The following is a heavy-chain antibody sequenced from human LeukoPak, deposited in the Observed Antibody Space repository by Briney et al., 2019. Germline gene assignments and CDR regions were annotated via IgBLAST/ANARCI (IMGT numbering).Heavy chain of an antibody. J-gene: IGHJ4*02. D-gene: IGHD2-15*01. Sequence: ASVKVSCKASGYTFTSYAMNWVRQAPGQGLEWMGWINPDSGGSKYAQTFQGRVTMTRDTSISTAYMQLSRLRSDDTAVYYCARFKGGYCSGGSCYNLDYWGQGTLVTVSS. CDR2: INPDSGGS. CDR3: ARFKGGYCSGGSCYNLDY. CDR1: GYTFTSYA. V-gene: IGHV1-2*02.